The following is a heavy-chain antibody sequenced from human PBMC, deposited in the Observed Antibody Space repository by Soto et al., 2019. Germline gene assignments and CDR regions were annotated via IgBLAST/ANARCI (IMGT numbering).Heavy chain of an antibody. CDR1: GYTFTSYA. Sequence: QVQLVQSGAEVKKPGASVKVSCKASGYTFTSYAMHWVRQAPGQRLEWMGWINAGNGNTKYSQKFQGRVTITRDTSASTAYMERSSLRSEDTAVYYCAVLGYYDSSGYPMAFDIWGQGTMVTVSS. V-gene: IGHV1-3*01. D-gene: IGHD3-22*01. CDR2: INAGNGNT. CDR3: AVLGYYDSSGYPMAFDI. J-gene: IGHJ3*02.